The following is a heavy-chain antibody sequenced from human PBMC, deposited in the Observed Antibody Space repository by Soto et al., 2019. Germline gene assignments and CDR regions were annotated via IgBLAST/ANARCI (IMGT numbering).Heavy chain of an antibody. Sequence: SVKVSCKASGCTFSSYAISWVRQAPGQVLEWMGGIIPIFGTANYAQKFQGRVTITADESTSTAYMELSSLRSEDTAVYYCARVIAAAGPHWFDPWGQGTLVTVSS. V-gene: IGHV1-69*13. J-gene: IGHJ5*02. CDR2: IIPIFGTA. CDR1: GCTFSSYA. CDR3: ARVIAAAGPHWFDP. D-gene: IGHD6-13*01.